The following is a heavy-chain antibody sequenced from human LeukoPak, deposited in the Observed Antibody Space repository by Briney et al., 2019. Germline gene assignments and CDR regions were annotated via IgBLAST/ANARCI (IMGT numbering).Heavy chain of an antibody. Sequence: SETLSLTCTASGASISSYYWSWIRQPPGKGLEWIGYIYYSGSTNYNPSLKSRVTISVDTSKNQFSLKLSSVTAADTAVYYCARAGRIVVDNWFDPWGQGTLVTVSS. CDR3: ARAGRIVVDNWFDP. D-gene: IGHD3-22*01. V-gene: IGHV4-59*01. CDR1: GASISSYY. J-gene: IGHJ5*02. CDR2: IYYSGST.